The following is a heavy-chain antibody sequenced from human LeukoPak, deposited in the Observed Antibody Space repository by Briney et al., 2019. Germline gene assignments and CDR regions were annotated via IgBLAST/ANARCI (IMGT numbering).Heavy chain of an antibody. J-gene: IGHJ6*02. Sequence: PGGSLRLSCAASGFTFSNYWMHWVRQAPGKGLVWVSRISSDGSTTSYADSVKGRFTISRDDAKNTLYLHMNSLRAEDTAVYYCARGNYYGMDVWGQGTTVTVSS. V-gene: IGHV3-74*01. CDR1: GFTFSNYW. CDR2: ISSDGSTT. CDR3: ARGNYYGMDV.